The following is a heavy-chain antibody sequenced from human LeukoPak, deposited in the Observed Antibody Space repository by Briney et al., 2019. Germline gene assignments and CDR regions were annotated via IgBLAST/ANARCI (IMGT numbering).Heavy chain of an antibody. D-gene: IGHD2-15*01. CDR1: GGSISTPNW. CDR2: IYHSGTT. Sequence: SETLSLTCSVSGGSISTPNWWSWVRQSPGKGLEWIGAIYHSGTTNYNPSFKSRVTMSIDNSNNQFSLTLNSLTAADTAVYYCARAPRAYCSPNYSCFQDYWGQGTRVILSS. CDR3: ARAPRAYCSPNYSCFQDY. V-gene: IGHV4-4*02. J-gene: IGHJ4*02.